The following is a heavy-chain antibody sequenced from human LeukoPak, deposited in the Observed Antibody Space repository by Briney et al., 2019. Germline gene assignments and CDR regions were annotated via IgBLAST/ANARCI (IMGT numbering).Heavy chain of an antibody. J-gene: IGHJ3*02. CDR2: INPNSGGT. CDR1: GYTFTDYY. D-gene: IGHD3-10*01. Sequence: ASMKVSCKASGYTFTDYYMYWVRQAPGQGLEWMGWINPNSGGTNYAQKFEGKVTMTRDTSISTVYMELSRLRSDDTAVYYCARARRTMVRGVNAFDIWGQGTMVTVSS. CDR3: ARARRTMVRGVNAFDI. V-gene: IGHV1-2*02.